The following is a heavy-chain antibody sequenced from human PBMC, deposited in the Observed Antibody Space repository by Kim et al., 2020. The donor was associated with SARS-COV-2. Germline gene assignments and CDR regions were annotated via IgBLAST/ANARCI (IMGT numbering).Heavy chain of an antibody. CDR3: ARVGYSSSSSPFDY. J-gene: IGHJ4*02. V-gene: IGHV4-4*02. CDR1: GGSISSSNW. Sequence: SETLSLTCAVSGGSISSSNWWSWVRQPPGKGLEWIGEIYHSGSTNYNPSLKSRVTISVDKSKNQFSLKLSSVTAADTAVYYCARVGYSSSSSPFDYWGQGTLVTVSS. D-gene: IGHD6-13*01. CDR2: IYHSGST.